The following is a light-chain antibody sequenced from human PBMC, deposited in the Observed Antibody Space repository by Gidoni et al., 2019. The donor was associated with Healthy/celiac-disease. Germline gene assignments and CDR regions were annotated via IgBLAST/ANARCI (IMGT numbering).Light chain of an antibody. V-gene: IGKV2-28*01. CDR3: MQALQTPIT. CDR2: LGS. CDR1: QSLLHSNGYKY. Sequence: DIVLTQSPLSLPVTPGEPASISCRSSQSLLHSNGYKYLDWYLQKPEQSPQLLIYLGSNRASGVPDRFSGSGSGTDFTLKISRVEAEDVGVYYCMQALQTPITFGQGTRLEIK. J-gene: IGKJ5*01.